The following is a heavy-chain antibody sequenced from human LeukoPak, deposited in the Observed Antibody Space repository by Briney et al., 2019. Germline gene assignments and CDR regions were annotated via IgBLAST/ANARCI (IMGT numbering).Heavy chain of an antibody. CDR1: GYTFTGYH. D-gene: IGHD3-16*02. J-gene: IGHJ4*02. CDR3: ARGVIAPEDFDY. V-gene: IGHV1-46*01. Sequence: GASVKVSCTASGYTFTGYHMHWVRQAPGQGLEWMGIINPSGGSTSYAQKFQGRVTMTRDTSTSTVYMELSSLRSEDTAVYYCARGVIAPEDFDYWGQGTLVTVSS. CDR2: INPSGGST.